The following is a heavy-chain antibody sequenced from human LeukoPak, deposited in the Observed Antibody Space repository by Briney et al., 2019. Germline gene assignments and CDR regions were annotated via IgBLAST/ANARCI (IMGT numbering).Heavy chain of an antibody. CDR3: ARDRSPAGTTNWFDP. V-gene: IGHV3-7*01. D-gene: IGHD1-1*01. CDR1: GFTLSSYW. CDR2: IKQDGSEK. J-gene: IGHJ5*02. Sequence: PGGSLRLSCAASGFTLSSYWMSWARQAPGKGLEWVANIKQDGSEKYYVDSVKGRFTISRDNAKNSLYLQMNSLRAEDTAVYYCARDRSPAGTTNWFDPWGQGTLVTVSS.